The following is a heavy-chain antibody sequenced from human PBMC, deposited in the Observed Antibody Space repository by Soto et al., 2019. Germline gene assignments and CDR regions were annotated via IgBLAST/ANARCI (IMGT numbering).Heavy chain of an antibody. CDR1: GFTFSSYS. V-gene: IGHV3-48*02. J-gene: IGHJ4*02. CDR2: ISSSSSTI. CDR3: ARGRITIFGVVTNYFDY. Sequence: GSLRLSCAASGFTFSSYSMNWVRQAPGKGLEWVSYISSSSSTIYYADSVKGRFTISRDNAKNSLYLQMNSLRDEDTAVYYCARGRITIFGVVTNYFDYWGQGTLVTVSS. D-gene: IGHD3-3*01.